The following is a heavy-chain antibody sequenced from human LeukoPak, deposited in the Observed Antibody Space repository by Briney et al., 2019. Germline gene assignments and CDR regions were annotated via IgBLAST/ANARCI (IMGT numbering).Heavy chain of an antibody. CDR1: GYSISSGYY. D-gene: IGHD6-19*01. J-gene: IGHJ4*02. Sequence: SETLSLTCAVSGYSISSGYYWGWIRQPPGKGLEWIGSIYHSGSTYYNPSLKSRVTISVDTPKNQFSLKLSSVTAADTAVYYCARALGGGYSSGWHYFDYWGQGTLVTVSS. CDR2: IYHSGST. CDR3: ARALGGGYSSGWHYFDY. V-gene: IGHV4-38-2*01.